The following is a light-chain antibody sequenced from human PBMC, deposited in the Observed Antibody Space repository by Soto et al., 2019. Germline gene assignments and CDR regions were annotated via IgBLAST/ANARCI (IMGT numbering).Light chain of an antibody. Sequence: QALVTQEPSLTVSPGETVTLTCASSTGAVTSGYYPNWFQQKSGQPPRPLIYSISNKHSWTPARFSGSLLGDKAALTLSGVQPEDEAEYYCLLYYGGAQVFGGGTKVTVL. CDR1: TGAVTSGYY. V-gene: IGLV7-43*01. J-gene: IGLJ3*02. CDR2: SIS. CDR3: LLYYGGAQV.